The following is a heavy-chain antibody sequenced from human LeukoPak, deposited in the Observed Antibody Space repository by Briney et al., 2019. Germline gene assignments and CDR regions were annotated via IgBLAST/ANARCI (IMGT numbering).Heavy chain of an antibody. V-gene: IGHV4-59*01. CDR1: GGSISSYY. CDR3: ARVSVYGSGSYYMDV. Sequence: PSETLSLTCTVSGGSISSYYWSWIRQPPGQGLEWIGYIYYSGSTNYNPSLKSRVTISVDTSKNQFSLKLSSVTAADTAVYYCARVSVYGSGSYYMDVWGKGTTVTISS. CDR2: IYYSGST. D-gene: IGHD3-10*01. J-gene: IGHJ6*03.